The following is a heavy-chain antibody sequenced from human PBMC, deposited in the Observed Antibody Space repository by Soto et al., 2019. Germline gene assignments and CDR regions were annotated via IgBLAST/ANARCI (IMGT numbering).Heavy chain of an antibody. Sequence: QVQLVESGGGVVQPGRSLRLSCAASGFTFSSYGMHWVRQAPGKGLEWVAVIWYDGSNKYYADSVKGRFTISRDNSKNTMYLQVNSLRAEDTAVYYCARDLSSALLWFGELSVTGFDYWGQGTLVTVSS. CDR1: GFTFSSYG. J-gene: IGHJ4*02. CDR3: ARDLSSALLWFGELSVTGFDY. CDR2: IWYDGSNK. V-gene: IGHV3-33*01. D-gene: IGHD3-10*01.